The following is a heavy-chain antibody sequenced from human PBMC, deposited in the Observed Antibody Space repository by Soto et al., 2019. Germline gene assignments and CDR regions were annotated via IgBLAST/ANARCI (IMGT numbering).Heavy chain of an antibody. J-gene: IGHJ4*02. Sequence: GGSLRLSCAASGFTFSSYAMSLVRQAPGKGLEWVSAISGSGGSTYYADSVKGRFTISRDNSKNTLYLQMNSLRAEDTAVYYCAKGHDFWSGYPNALWGQGTLVTVSS. CDR2: ISGSGGST. V-gene: IGHV3-23*01. CDR1: GFTFSSYA. D-gene: IGHD3-3*01. CDR3: AKGHDFWSGYPNAL.